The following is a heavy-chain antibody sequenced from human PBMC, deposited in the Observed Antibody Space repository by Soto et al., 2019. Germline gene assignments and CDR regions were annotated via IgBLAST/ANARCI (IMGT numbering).Heavy chain of an antibody. D-gene: IGHD4-17*01. J-gene: IGHJ4*02. CDR1: GYTFTSYD. V-gene: IGHV1-8*01. Sequence: QVQLVQSGAEVKKRGASVKVSCKASGYTFTSYDINWVRQATGQGLGWMGWMKPNNGNTGYAQKCQGRVTMNRNTSISTAYMELSSLRSEDTAVYYCAKTLYGDNVDYWGQGALVTVSS. CDR3: AKTLYGDNVDY. CDR2: MKPNNGNT.